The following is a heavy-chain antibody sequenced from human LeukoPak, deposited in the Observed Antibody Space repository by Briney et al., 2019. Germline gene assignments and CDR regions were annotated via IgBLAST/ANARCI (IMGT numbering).Heavy chain of an antibody. CDR3: ARGVSYYYDSSGYYSVVPHYYFDY. D-gene: IGHD3-22*01. CDR1: GGSFSGYY. V-gene: IGHV4-34*01. J-gene: IGHJ4*02. Sequence: PSETLSLTCAVYGGSFSGYYWSWIRQSPGKGLEWIGEINHSGSTNYNPSLKSRVTISVDTSKNQFSLKLSSVTAADTAVYYCARGVSYYYDSSGYYSVVPHYYFDYWGQGTLVTVSS. CDR2: INHSGST.